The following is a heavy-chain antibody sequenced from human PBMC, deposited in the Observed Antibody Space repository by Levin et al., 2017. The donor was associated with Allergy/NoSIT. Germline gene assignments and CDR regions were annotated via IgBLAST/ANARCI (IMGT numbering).Heavy chain of an antibody. CDR2: MNPNSGNT. D-gene: IGHD2-15*01. J-gene: IGHJ6*02. CDR1: GYTFTSYD. Sequence: ASVKVSCKASGYTFTSYDINWVRQATGQGLEWMGWMNPNSGNTGYAQKFQGRVTMTRNTSISTAYMELSSLRSEDTAVYYCARQASGRYDYGMDVWGQGTTVTVSS. CDR3: ARQASGRYDYGMDV. V-gene: IGHV1-8*01.